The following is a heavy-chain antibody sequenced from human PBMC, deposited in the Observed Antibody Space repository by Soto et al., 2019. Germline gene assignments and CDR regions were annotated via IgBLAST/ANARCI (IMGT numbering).Heavy chain of an antibody. CDR3: ARDTGDGTFDF. D-gene: IGHD7-27*01. V-gene: IGHV1-3*01. CDR2: INAGYGNT. J-gene: IGHJ4*02. CDR1: GYTFSSYA. Sequence: QVHLVQSGAEVRKPGASVKVSCKASGYTFSSYAMHWVRQAPGQRLEWMGWINAGYGNTKSSQRFQDRVTISRDTSASTAYMELTSLRSEDTAVYYCARDTGDGTFDFRGQGTLVTLSS.